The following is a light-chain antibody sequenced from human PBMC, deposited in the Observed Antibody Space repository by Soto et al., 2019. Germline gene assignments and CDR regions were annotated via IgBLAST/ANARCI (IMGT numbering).Light chain of an antibody. V-gene: IGLV1-51*01. Sequence: QSVMTQPPPVSAAPGQKVTISCSGSGSNIGGNSVSWYQQLPGTAPKLLIYDDNKRPSGIPDRFSGSKSGTSATLGITGFQTGDEADYYCGSWDSSLSAYVFGTGTKLTVL. CDR2: DDN. J-gene: IGLJ1*01. CDR1: GSNIGGNS. CDR3: GSWDSSLSAYV.